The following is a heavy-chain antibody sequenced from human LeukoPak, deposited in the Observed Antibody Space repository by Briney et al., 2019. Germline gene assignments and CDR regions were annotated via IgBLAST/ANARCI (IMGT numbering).Heavy chain of an antibody. CDR2: ISSSSTI. J-gene: IGHJ6*03. CDR1: GFTFSSYS. D-gene: IGHD2-2*01. Sequence: GGSLRLSCAASGFTFSSYSMNWVRQAPGKGLEWVSYISSSSTIYYADSVKGRFTISRDNAKNSLYLQMNSLRAEDTAVYYCARERSSTSTYYYYYMDVWGKGTTVTVSS. CDR3: ARERSSTSTYYYYYMDV. V-gene: IGHV3-48*01.